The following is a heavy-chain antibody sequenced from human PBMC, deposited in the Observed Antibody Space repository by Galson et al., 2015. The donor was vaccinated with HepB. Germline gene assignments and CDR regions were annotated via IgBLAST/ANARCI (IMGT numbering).Heavy chain of an antibody. Sequence: SVKVSCKASGGTFSSYAISWVRQAPGQGLEWMGGIIPIFGTANYAQKFQGRVTITADESTSTAYMELSSLRSEDTAVYYCARIGDYYDSSGYRPWGQGTLVTVSS. CDR2: IIPIFGTA. D-gene: IGHD3-22*01. J-gene: IGHJ5*02. V-gene: IGHV1-69*13. CDR3: ARIGDYYDSSGYRP. CDR1: GGTFSSYA.